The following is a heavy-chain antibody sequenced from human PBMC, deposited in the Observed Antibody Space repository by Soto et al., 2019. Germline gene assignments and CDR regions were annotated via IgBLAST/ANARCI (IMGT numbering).Heavy chain of an antibody. J-gene: IGHJ5*02. CDR1: GDSASSNSAA. CDR2: TYYRSKWYN. V-gene: IGHV6-1*01. Sequence: SQTLSLTCAISGDSASSNSAAWNWIRQSPSRGLEWLGRTYYRSKWYNDYAVSVKSRITINPDTSKNQFSLQLNSVTPEDTAVYYCAKERDFWSGSPTFDPWGQGTLVTVSS. D-gene: IGHD3-3*01. CDR3: AKERDFWSGSPTFDP.